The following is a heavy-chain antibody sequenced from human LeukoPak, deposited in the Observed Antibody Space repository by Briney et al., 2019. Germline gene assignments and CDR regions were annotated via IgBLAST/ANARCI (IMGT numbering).Heavy chain of an antibody. D-gene: IGHD1-26*01. CDR1: GYTFTGYY. CDR2: IDSNSGGT. J-gene: IGHJ4*02. CDR3: AGGIVSATSPFDY. V-gene: IGHV1-2*02. Sequence: GPSVKLSCKSSGYTFTGYYMHWVRRAPGQGLEWMGWIDSNSGGTNYAQKFQGRVTMTRDTSIKTAIWEHSRVRSDDTAVYYCAGGIVSATSPFDYWGQGTLVTVSS.